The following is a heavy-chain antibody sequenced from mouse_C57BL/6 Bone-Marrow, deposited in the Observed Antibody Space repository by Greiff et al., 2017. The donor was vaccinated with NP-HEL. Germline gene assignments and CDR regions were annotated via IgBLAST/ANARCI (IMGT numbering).Heavy chain of an antibody. Sequence: VQLQQPGAELVMPGASVKLSCKASGYTFTSYWMHWVKQRPGQGLEWIGEIDPSDSYTNYNQKFKGKSTLTVDKSSSTAYMQLSSLTSEDSAVYYCARGGYDRRIYAMDYWGQGTSVTVSS. CDR1: GYTFTSYW. D-gene: IGHD2-2*01. J-gene: IGHJ4*01. CDR2: IDPSDSYT. CDR3: ARGGYDRRIYAMDY. V-gene: IGHV1-69*01.